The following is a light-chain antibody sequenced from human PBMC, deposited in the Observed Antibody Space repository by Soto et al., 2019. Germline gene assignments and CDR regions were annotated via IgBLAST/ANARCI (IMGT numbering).Light chain of an antibody. CDR3: QQYKNYPFT. CDR1: QSINSW. Sequence: DIHMTQSPSTLSASLGDRVSITCRASQSINSWLAWYQQKPGKAPKLLIYDASSLQSGVPSRFSGSESGAEFTLTISGLQPDDLATYYCQQYKNYPFTFGPGTKV. V-gene: IGKV1-5*01. J-gene: IGKJ3*01. CDR2: DAS.